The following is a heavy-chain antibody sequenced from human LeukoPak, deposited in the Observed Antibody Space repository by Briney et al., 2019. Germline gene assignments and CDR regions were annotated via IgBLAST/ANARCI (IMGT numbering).Heavy chain of an antibody. D-gene: IGHD1-26*01. Sequence: ASVKVSYKASGYTFTGYYMHWVRQAPGQGLEWMGWINPNSGGTNYAQKFQGRVTMTRDTSISTAYMELSRLRSDDTAVYYCASTAAGATLFDYWGQGTLVTVSS. J-gene: IGHJ4*02. CDR3: ASTAAGATLFDY. V-gene: IGHV1-2*02. CDR1: GYTFTGYY. CDR2: INPNSGGT.